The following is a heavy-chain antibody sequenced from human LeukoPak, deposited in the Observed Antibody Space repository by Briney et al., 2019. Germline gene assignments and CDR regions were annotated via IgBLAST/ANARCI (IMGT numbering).Heavy chain of an antibody. CDR1: GYTFTSYD. CDR3: ARVNSGSYSFDY. J-gene: IGHJ4*02. CDR2: MNPNSGNT. V-gene: IGHV1-8*01. D-gene: IGHD1-26*01. Sequence: ASVKVSCKASGYTFTSYDINWVRQATGQGLEWMGWMNPNSGNTGYAQKFRGRVTMTRNTSISTAYMELSSLRSEDTAVYYCARVNSGSYSFDYWGQGTLVTVSS.